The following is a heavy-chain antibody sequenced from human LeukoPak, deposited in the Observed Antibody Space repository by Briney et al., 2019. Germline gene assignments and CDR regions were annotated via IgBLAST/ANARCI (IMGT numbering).Heavy chain of an antibody. CDR1: GFTFSSYA. J-gene: IGHJ6*03. D-gene: IGHD1-26*01. V-gene: IGHV3-30*04. Sequence: GSLRLSCAASGFTFSSYAMHWVRQAPGKGLEWVAVISYDGSNKYYADSVKGRFTISRDNSKNTLYLQMNSLRGEDTAVYYCAKDGDTMSGTYYYDMDVWGKGTTVTIS. CDR2: ISYDGSNK. CDR3: AKDGDTMSGTYYYDMDV.